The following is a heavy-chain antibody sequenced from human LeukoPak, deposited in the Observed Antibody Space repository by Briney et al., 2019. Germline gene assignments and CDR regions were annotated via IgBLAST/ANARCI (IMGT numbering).Heavy chain of an antibody. V-gene: IGHV3-23*01. J-gene: IGHJ4*02. CDR2: ISGSGGTT. Sequence: GGSLRLSCSASGFTFSSYSMSWVRQAPGKGLEWVSAISGSGGTTYYADSVKGRFTISRDNAKNMLYLQLNSLRAEGTPVYYCLMVGASPDCYYRGQGSLVTVSS. CDR3: LMVGASPDCYY. CDR1: GFTFSSYS. D-gene: IGHD1-26*01.